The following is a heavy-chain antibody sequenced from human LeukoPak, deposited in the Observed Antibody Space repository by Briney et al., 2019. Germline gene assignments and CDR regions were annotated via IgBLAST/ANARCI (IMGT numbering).Heavy chain of an antibody. J-gene: IGHJ4*02. CDR1: GVSVTSYY. Sequence: SETLSLTCTVSGVSVTSYYWSWIRQPPGKGLEWIGYISYSGSTNYNPSLKSRVTITVDTSKNQFSLKLSSVTAADTAVYYCARHPDYGGNFDSWGQGTLVTVSS. CDR2: ISYSGST. V-gene: IGHV4-59*08. D-gene: IGHD4-23*01. CDR3: ARHPDYGGNFDS.